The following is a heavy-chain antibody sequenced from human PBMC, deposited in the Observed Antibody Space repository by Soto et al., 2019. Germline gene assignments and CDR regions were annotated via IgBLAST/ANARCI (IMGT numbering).Heavy chain of an antibody. Sequence: EVQLLESGGDLVQPGGSLRLSCEASGFTFSNYAMRLVRQAPGKGLEWVTGMSARGGTTYYVDSVKGRFTISRDNSKNTQYLQMNALRDDDGAVYYCAEERGVGAGHGMDDWGQGTPVTVSS. J-gene: IGHJ6*02. CDR1: GFTFSNYA. D-gene: IGHD6-19*01. CDR2: MSARGGTT. CDR3: AEERGVGAGHGMDD. V-gene: IGHV3-23*01.